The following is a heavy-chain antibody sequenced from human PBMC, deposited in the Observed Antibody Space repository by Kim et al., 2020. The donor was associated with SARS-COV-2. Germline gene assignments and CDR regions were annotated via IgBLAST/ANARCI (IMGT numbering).Heavy chain of an antibody. D-gene: IGHD1-1*01. J-gene: IGHJ4*02. Sequence: KYSQKFQGRVTITRDTSASTAYMELSSLRSEDTAVYYCARDFSKHWTFDYWGQGTLVTVSS. CDR3: ARDFSKHWTFDY. V-gene: IGHV1-3*01.